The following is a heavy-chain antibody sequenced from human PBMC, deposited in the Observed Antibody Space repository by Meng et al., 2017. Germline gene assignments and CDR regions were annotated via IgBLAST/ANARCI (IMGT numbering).Heavy chain of an antibody. CDR3: ATGAAAADH. V-gene: IGHV3-15*04. J-gene: IGHJ4*02. Sequence: VELLEFVGGLVKTGVALRLSWVCAGLWFTDAWMSWVRQAPGKGLECVGRIERKSDGGTIYYAAPVKGRFTISRDDSKNTLYLQMDSLINEDTAVYFCATGAAAADHWGQGTLVTVSS. D-gene: IGHD6-13*01. CDR1: GLWFTDAW. CDR2: IERKSDGGTI.